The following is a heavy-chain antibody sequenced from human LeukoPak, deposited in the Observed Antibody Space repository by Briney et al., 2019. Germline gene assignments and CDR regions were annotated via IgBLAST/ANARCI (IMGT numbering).Heavy chain of an antibody. Sequence: GASVKVSCKASGDTFTSYGISWVRQAPGQGLEWMGWISAYNGNTNYAQKLQGRVTMTTDTSTSTAYMELRSLRSDDTAVYYCASVVPAAIVPDYWGQGTLVTVSS. CDR3: ASVVPAAIVPDY. V-gene: IGHV1-18*01. CDR1: GDTFTSYG. CDR2: ISAYNGNT. D-gene: IGHD2-2*02. J-gene: IGHJ4*02.